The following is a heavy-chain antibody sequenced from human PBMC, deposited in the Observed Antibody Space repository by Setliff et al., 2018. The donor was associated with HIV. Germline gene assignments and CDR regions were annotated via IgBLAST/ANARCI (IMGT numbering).Heavy chain of an antibody. CDR3: AREYDVLLWIGSQYGRGNLDS. J-gene: IGHJ4*02. D-gene: IGHD3-10*01. V-gene: IGHV1-24*01. CDR1: GFTLSEVS. CDR2: FDPQDGET. Sequence: ASVKVSCKVFGFTLSEVSIHWVRQAPGKGLEWMGYFDPQDGETVYAQKFQGRVTMTRDTSTSTVYMELSSLRSEDTAVYYCAREYDVLLWIGSQYGRGNLDSWGQGTPVTVSS.